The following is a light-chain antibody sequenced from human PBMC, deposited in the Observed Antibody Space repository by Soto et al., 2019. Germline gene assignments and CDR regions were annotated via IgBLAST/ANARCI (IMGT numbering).Light chain of an antibody. CDR1: SSDVGGYNY. V-gene: IGLV2-8*01. CDR2: EVN. J-gene: IGLJ2*01. Sequence: QSALTQPPSASGSPGQSVTISCTGTSSDVGGYNYVSWYQQHPGKAPRLMIYEVNKRPSGVPYRFSGSKSGNTASRTVSGRQADDEAVYYCSSYAGNNLLVFGGGTKLTVL. CDR3: SSYAGNNLLV.